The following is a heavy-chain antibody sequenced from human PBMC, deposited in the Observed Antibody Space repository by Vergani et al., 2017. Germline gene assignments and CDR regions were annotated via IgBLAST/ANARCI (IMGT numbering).Heavy chain of an antibody. Sequence: QVQLVESGGGVVQPGRSLRLSCAAPGFTFSSYAMHWVRQAPGKGLEWVAVISYDGSNKYYADSVKGRFTISRDNSKNTLYLQMNSLRAEDTAVYYCARVQGDIVVVPAVRGYMDVWGK. CDR3: ARVQGDIVVVPAVRGYMDV. J-gene: IGHJ6*03. CDR1: GFTFSSYA. V-gene: IGHV3-30-3*01. D-gene: IGHD2-2*01. CDR2: ISYDGSNK.